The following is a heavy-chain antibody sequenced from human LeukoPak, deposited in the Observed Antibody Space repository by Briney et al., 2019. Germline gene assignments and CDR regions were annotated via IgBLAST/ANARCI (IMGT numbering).Heavy chain of an antibody. CDR1: GFNFNVYT. CDR2: VSSTSKYI. V-gene: IGHV3-21*04. J-gene: IGHJ4*02. CDR3: AKDSPSSGWFPPLGYFDY. Sequence: KPGGSLRLSCAASGFNFNVYTMNWVRRAPGKGLEWVSSVSSTSKYISYADSVKGRFTISRDNSKNTLYLQMNSLRAEDTAVYYCAKDSPSSGWFPPLGYFDYWGQGTLVTVSS. D-gene: IGHD6-19*01.